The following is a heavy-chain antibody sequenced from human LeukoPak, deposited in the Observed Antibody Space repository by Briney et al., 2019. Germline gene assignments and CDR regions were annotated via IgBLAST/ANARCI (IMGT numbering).Heavy chain of an antibody. CDR1: GFTFSSYE. CDR3: ARDRKDIVVVPANYYYYGMDV. D-gene: IGHD2-2*01. Sequence: RTGGPLRLSCAASGFTFSSYEMNWVRQAPGKGLEWVSYISSSGSTIYYADSVKGRFTISRDNAKNSLYLQMNSLRAEDTAVYYCARDRKDIVVVPANYYYYGMDVWGQGTTVTVSS. CDR2: ISSSGSTI. J-gene: IGHJ6*02. V-gene: IGHV3-48*03.